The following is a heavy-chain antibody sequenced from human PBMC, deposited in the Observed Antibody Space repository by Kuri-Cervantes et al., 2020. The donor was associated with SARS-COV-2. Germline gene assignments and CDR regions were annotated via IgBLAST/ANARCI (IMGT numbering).Heavy chain of an antibody. D-gene: IGHD1-26*01. CDR2: ISYDGSNK. J-gene: IGHJ3*02. Sequence: LSLTCAASGFTFRDYYMSWIRQAPGKGLEWVAVISYDGSNKYYADSVKGRFTISRDNSKNTLYLQMNSLRAEDTAVYYCANSRGGSYHDAFDIWGQGTMVTVSS. V-gene: IGHV3-30*18. CDR1: GFTFRDYY. CDR3: ANSRGGSYHDAFDI.